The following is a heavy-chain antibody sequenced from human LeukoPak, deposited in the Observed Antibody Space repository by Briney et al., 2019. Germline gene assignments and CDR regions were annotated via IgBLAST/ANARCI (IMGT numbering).Heavy chain of an antibody. D-gene: IGHD2-15*01. Sequence: PSETLSLTCTVSGGSISSSSYYWGWIRQPPGKGLEWIGSIYYSGSTYYNPCLKSRVTISVDTSKNQFSLKLSSVTAADTAVYYCARKSPSLTPSAFDIWGQGTMVTVSS. CDR1: GGSISSSSYY. V-gene: IGHV4-39*07. J-gene: IGHJ3*02. CDR3: ARKSPSLTPSAFDI. CDR2: IYYSGST.